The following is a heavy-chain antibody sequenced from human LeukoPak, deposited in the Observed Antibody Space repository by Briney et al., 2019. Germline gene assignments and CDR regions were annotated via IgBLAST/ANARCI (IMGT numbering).Heavy chain of an antibody. J-gene: IGHJ3*02. CDR2: ISYDGSNK. CDR1: GFTFRSYD. Sequence: PGGSLRLSCAASGFTFRSYDMHWVRQAPGKGLEWVAVISYDGSNKYYADSVKGRFTISRDNSKNTLYLQMNSLRAEDTAVYYCARSYGDYGLDAFDIWGQGTMVTVSS. CDR3: ARSYGDYGLDAFDI. V-gene: IGHV3-30*19. D-gene: IGHD4-17*01.